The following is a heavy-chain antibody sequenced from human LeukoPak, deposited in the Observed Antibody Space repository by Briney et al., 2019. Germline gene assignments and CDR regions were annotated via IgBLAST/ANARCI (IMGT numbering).Heavy chain of an antibody. J-gene: IGHJ3*02. D-gene: IGHD3-10*01. CDR3: ARPQPMVRGEEGAAFDI. Sequence: ASVKVSCKASGYTFTSYDINWVRQAPGQGLEWMGWINTNTGNPTYAQGFTGRFVFSLDTSVSTAYLQISSLKAEDTAVYYCARPQPMVRGEEGAAFDIWGQGTMVTVSS. CDR2: INTNTGNP. V-gene: IGHV7-4-1*02. CDR1: GYTFTSYD.